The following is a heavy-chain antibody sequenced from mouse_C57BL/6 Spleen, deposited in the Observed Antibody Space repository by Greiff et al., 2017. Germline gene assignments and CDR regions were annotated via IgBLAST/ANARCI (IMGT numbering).Heavy chain of an antibody. CDR1: GYAFSRYW. Sequence: QVQLQQSGAELVKPGASVKISCKASGYAFSRYWMNWVKQRPGKGLEWIGQIYPGDGDTNYNGKFKGKATLTADKSSSTAYMQLSSLTSEDSAVYFCARGLLPWYFDVWGTGTTVTVSS. CDR3: ARGLLPWYFDV. CDR2: IYPGDGDT. V-gene: IGHV1-80*01. D-gene: IGHD2-3*01. J-gene: IGHJ1*03.